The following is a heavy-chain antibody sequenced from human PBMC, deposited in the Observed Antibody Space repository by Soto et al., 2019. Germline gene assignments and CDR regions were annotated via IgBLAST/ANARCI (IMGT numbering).Heavy chain of an antibody. CDR2: INNDGTST. CDR3: AKSISGAFDC. Sequence: GGSLRLSCAASGFPFSSYWMHWVRQAPGKGLVWVSRINNDGTSTIYADSVKGRFTISRDNATNTVFLEINGLRADDTAVYYCAKSISGAFDCWGQGTLVTVSS. CDR1: GFPFSSYW. D-gene: IGHD1-26*01. V-gene: IGHV3-74*01. J-gene: IGHJ4*02.